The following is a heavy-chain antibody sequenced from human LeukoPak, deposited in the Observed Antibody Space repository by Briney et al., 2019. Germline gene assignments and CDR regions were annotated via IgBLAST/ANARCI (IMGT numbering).Heavy chain of an antibody. D-gene: IGHD2-2*01. J-gene: IGHJ3*02. CDR1: GGSISSYY. V-gene: IGHV4-59*01. Sequence: SETLSLTCTASGGSISSYYWSWVRQPPGKGLEWIGYIYYSGSTNYNPSLKSRVTISVDTSKNQFSLKLSSVTAADTAVYYCARKIRDIVVVPAAVDAFDIWGQGTMVTVSS. CDR3: ARKIRDIVVVPAAVDAFDI. CDR2: IYYSGST.